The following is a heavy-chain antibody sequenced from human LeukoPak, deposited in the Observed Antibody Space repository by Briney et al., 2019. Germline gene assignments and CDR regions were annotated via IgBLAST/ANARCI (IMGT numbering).Heavy chain of an antibody. Sequence: GGSLRLSCAASGFTLSSFAMNWVRQAPGKGLEWVSAISGGGGSTFYADSVKGRFTISRDNSENTLYLQMNSLRAEDTAVYYCVKRTVNYPFDFWGQGTLLTVSS. J-gene: IGHJ4*02. D-gene: IGHD1-7*01. CDR2: ISGGGGST. CDR1: GFTLSSFA. CDR3: VKRTVNYPFDF. V-gene: IGHV3-23*01.